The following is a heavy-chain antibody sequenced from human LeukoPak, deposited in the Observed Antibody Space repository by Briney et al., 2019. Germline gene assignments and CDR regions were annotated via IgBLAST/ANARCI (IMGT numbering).Heavy chain of an antibody. Sequence: SETLPPTCTVSGGSISSSSYYWGWIRQPPGKGLEWIGSIYYSGSTYYNPSLKSRATISVDTSKNQFSLKLSSVTAADTAVYYCARLDILTGYYMDYWGQGTLVTVSS. CDR2: IYYSGST. CDR3: ARLDILTGYYMDY. J-gene: IGHJ4*02. CDR1: GGSISSSSYY. V-gene: IGHV4-39*01. D-gene: IGHD3-9*01.